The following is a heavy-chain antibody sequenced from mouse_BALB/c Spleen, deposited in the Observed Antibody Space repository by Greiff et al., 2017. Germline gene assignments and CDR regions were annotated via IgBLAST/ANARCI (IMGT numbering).Heavy chain of an antibody. CDR2: IDPENGDT. V-gene: IGHV14-4*02. J-gene: IGHJ2*01. CDR3: NGRDRSGYNDY. D-gene: IGHD3-2*01. Sequence: VQLQQSGAELVRSGASVKLSCTASGFNIKDYYMHWVKQRPEQGLEWIGWIDPENGDTEYAPKFQGKATMTADTSSNTAYLQLSSLTSEDTAVYYCNGRDRSGYNDYWGEGTTLTVSS. CDR1: GFNIKDYY.